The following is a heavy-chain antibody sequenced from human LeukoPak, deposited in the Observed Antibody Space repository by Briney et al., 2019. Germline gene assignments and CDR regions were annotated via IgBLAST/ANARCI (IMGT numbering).Heavy chain of an antibody. CDR2: IYYSGST. CDR3: ARQRGYYYDSSRWFDP. V-gene: IGHV4-59*08. Sequence: PSETLSLTCTVSGGSISSYYWSWIRQPPGKGVEWIGYIYYSGSTNYNPSLKSRVTISVDTSKNQFSLKLSSVTAADTAVYYCARQRGYYYDSSRWFDPWGQGTLVTVSS. D-gene: IGHD3-22*01. J-gene: IGHJ5*02. CDR1: GGSISSYY.